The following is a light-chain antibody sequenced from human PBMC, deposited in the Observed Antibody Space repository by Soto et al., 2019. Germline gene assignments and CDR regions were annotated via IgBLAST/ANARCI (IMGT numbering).Light chain of an antibody. CDR3: QQYGSSPPWT. V-gene: IGKV3-20*01. CDR2: GAS. Sequence: EIVLTQSPGTLSLSPGERATLSCRASQSVSSSYLAWYQQKPGPAPRLLIYGASSRATCIPDRFSGSGSGTEFTLTISRLEPEDFAVYYCQQYGSSPPWTFGQGTKVEIK. CDR1: QSVSSSY. J-gene: IGKJ1*01.